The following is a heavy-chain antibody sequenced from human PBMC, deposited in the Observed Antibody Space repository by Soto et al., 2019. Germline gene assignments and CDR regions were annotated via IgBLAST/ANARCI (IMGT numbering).Heavy chain of an antibody. Sequence: QVQLVQSGVEVKKPGASVKVSCKASGYTFIIHGISWVRPAPGQGLAWMGWISGKNVNTNYAQKLQGRVTLTTDTSTSTAYMELRSLRSDDTAVYYCARVSSSIVVVPDYGMDVWGQGTTVTVSS. J-gene: IGHJ6*02. V-gene: IGHV1-18*04. CDR2: ISGKNVNT. CDR3: ARVSSSIVVVPDYGMDV. D-gene: IGHD2-15*01. CDR1: GYTFIIHG.